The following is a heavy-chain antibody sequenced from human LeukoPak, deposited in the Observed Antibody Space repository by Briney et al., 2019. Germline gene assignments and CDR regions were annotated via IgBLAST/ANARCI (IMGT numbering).Heavy chain of an antibody. V-gene: IGHV1-18*01. CDR3: ARDLGPGRGCSYGREYYFDY. CDR1: GYTFTSYG. D-gene: IGHD5-18*01. J-gene: IGHJ4*02. Sequence: ASVKVSCKASGYTFTSYGISWVRQAPGQGLEWMGWISAYNGNTNYAQKLQGRVTMTTDTSTSTAYMELRSLRSDDTAVYYCARDLGPGRGCSYGREYYFDYWGQGTLVTVSS. CDR2: ISAYNGNT.